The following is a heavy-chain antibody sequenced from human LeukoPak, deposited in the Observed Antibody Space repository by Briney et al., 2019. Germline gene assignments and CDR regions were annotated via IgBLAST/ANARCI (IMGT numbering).Heavy chain of an antibody. D-gene: IGHD3-22*01. J-gene: IGHJ4*02. V-gene: IGHV3-30-3*01. CDR3: ARDQGYYDSSGYYPKD. CDR2: ISYDGSNK. Sequence: GGSLGLSCAASGFTFSSYAMHWVRQAPGKGLEWVAVISYDGSNKYYADSVKGRFTISRDNSKNTLYLQMNSLRAEDTAVYYCARDQGYYDSSGYYPKDWGQGTLVTVSS. CDR1: GFTFSSYA.